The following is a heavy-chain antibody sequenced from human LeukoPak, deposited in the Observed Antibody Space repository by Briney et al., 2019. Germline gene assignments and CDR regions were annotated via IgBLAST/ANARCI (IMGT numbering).Heavy chain of an antibody. V-gene: IGHV1-18*04. CDR3: ARLSGYYTGYNWFDP. Sequence: ASVKVSCKASGYTFTSYYMHWVRQAPGQGLEWMGWISAYNGNTNYAQKLQGRVTMTTDTSTSTAYMELRSLRSDDTAVYYCARLSGYYTGYNWFDPWGQGTLVTVSS. J-gene: IGHJ5*02. CDR1: GYTFTSYY. CDR2: ISAYNGNT. D-gene: IGHD3-3*01.